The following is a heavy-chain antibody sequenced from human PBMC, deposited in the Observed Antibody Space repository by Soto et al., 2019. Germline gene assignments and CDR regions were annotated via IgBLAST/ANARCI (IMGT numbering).Heavy chain of an antibody. V-gene: IGHV3-23*01. CDR1: GFTFVTYA. CDR3: AKGRDSSGSYRPFDL. J-gene: IGHJ4*02. D-gene: IGHD3-22*01. CDR2: ITVSGGGT. Sequence: EVQLLESGGGLVQRGGSRGLSAAPSGFTFVTYAWTGVAQPPGRGWGWVSAITVSGGGTNYADSVKGGFTMSRDNSRNTLYLQMNSLTAEDTAVYYCAKGRDSSGSYRPFDLWGQGTLVTVSS.